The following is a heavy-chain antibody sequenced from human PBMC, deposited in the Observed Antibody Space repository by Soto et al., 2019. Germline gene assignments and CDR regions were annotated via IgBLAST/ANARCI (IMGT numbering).Heavy chain of an antibody. Sequence: SETLSLTCTVSGGSISGHYWIWIRQPPGKGLEWIGYIFYSGSTNYNPSLKSRVTISVDTSKNQFSLKLSSVTAADTAVYYCARVGRSGWAPDYWGQGTLVTVSS. V-gene: IGHV4-59*11. CDR1: GGSISGHY. CDR3: ARVGRSGWAPDY. J-gene: IGHJ4*02. CDR2: IFYSGST. D-gene: IGHD6-19*01.